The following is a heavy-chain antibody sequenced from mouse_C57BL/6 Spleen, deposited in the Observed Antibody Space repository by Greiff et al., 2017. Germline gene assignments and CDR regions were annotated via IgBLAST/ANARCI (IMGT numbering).Heavy chain of an antibody. CDR2: IDPSVSYT. Sequence: VQLQQPGAELLSPGTSVRLSSKASGYTSTSSWMHWLKQRPGQGLEWIGVIDPSVSYTNYNQKFKGKATLTVDTSSSTAYMQISSMTYEDSAFYCGRRRGLENWDSFAYWGQGTLLTVST. V-gene: IGHV1-59*01. J-gene: IGHJ3*01. D-gene: IGHD4-1*01. CDR1: GYTSTSSW. CDR3: RRRGLENWDSFAY.